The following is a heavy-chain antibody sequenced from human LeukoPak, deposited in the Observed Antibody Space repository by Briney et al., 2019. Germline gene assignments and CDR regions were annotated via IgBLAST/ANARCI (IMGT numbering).Heavy chain of an antibody. V-gene: IGHV3-NL1*01. CDR3: ARATTYDILTGYFDY. Sequence: GGSLRLSCAASGFILSVSGMHWVRQAPGKGLEWVSVIYSGGSTYYADSVKGRFTISRDNSKNTLYLQMNSLRAEDTAVYYCARATTYDILTGYFDYWGQGTLVTVSS. J-gene: IGHJ4*02. D-gene: IGHD3-9*01. CDR2: IYSGGST. CDR1: GFILSVSG.